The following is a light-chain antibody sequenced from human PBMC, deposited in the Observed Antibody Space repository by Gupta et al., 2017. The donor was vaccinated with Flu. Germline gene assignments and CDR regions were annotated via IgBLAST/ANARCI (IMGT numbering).Light chain of an antibody. J-gene: IGKJ1*01. CDR2: KTS. V-gene: IGKV1-5*03. Sequence: PSTLSASVGDRVTITCRASQSITGWLAWYQQKPGKAPKLLIYKTSNLHTGVPSRFSGSGSGTEFTLTINSLQPDEFATYFCLQYNSYTGTFGQGTKVEIK. CDR1: QSITGW. CDR3: LQYNSYTGT.